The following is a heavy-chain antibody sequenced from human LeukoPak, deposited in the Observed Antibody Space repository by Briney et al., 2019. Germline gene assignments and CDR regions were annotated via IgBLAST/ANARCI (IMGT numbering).Heavy chain of an antibody. CDR2: ISTSGSTI. J-gene: IGHJ4*02. CDR3: AKDKFRHSSSWYGLDY. Sequence: GGSLRLSCAASGFTFSDYFMSWIRQAPGKGLEWVSYISTSGSTIYYADSVKGRFTISRDNAKNSLYLQMNSLRAEDTAVYYCAKDKFRHSSSWYGLDYWGQGTLVTVSS. CDR1: GFTFSDYF. V-gene: IGHV3-11*04. D-gene: IGHD6-13*01.